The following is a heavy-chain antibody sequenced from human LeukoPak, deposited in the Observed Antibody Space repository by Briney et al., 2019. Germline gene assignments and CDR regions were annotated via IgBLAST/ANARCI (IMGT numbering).Heavy chain of an antibody. V-gene: IGHV3-23*01. CDR3: AKRYCSGGSCYHRYFDY. Sequence: GGSLRLSCAASGFTFSTSSMSWVRQAPGRGLEWVSLFSGSSGRTYYADSVKGRFTISRDNSKNTLYLHMNRLRAEDTAIYYCAKRYCSGGSCYHRYFDYWGQGTLVTVSS. CDR2: FSGSSGRT. D-gene: IGHD2-15*01. CDR1: GFTFSTSS. J-gene: IGHJ4*02.